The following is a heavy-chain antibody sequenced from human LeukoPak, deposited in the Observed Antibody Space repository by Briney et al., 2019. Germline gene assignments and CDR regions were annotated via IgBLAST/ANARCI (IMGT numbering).Heavy chain of an antibody. CDR3: ARSGTPYAFDI. Sequence: GGSLRLSCAASGFTFRDYYMSWIRQAPGKGLEWVSFISGSSSYTNYADSVKGRFTISRDNARNSLYLQMNSLRVEDTAVYYCARSGTPYAFDIWGQGTMVTVSS. CDR2: ISGSSSYT. V-gene: IGHV3-11*06. J-gene: IGHJ3*02. D-gene: IGHD1-7*01. CDR1: GFTFRDYY.